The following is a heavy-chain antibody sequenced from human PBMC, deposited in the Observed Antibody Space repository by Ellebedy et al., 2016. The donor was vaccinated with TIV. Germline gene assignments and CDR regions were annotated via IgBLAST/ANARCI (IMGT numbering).Heavy chain of an antibody. D-gene: IGHD5-12*01. CDR3: AMPSGYDVEGGFDN. CDR2: ISSSGSTK. Sequence: GESLKISCAAPGFTSGTYSMNWVRQAPGKGLQWVSYISSSGSTKYYADSVKGRFTISRDNAKNSLSLQMNSLRDEDTAVYYCAMPSGYDVEGGFDNWGQGTLVTVSS. V-gene: IGHV3-48*02. J-gene: IGHJ4*02. CDR1: GFTSGTYS.